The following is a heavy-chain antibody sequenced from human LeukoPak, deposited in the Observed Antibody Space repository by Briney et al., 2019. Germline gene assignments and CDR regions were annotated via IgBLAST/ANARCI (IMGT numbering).Heavy chain of an antibody. D-gene: IGHD3-22*01. CDR2: IYYSGST. CDR1: GGSISNYY. J-gene: IGHJ6*02. CDR3: ARDRSPEQYYDSSHWDYYYGMDV. Sequence: SETLSLTCNVSGGSISNYYWSWIRQPPGKGLEWIGYIYYSGSTTYNPSLKSRVTISVDTSKNQFSLKLSSVTAADTAVYYCARDRSPEQYYDSSHWDYYYGMDVWGQGTTVTVSS. V-gene: IGHV4-59*01.